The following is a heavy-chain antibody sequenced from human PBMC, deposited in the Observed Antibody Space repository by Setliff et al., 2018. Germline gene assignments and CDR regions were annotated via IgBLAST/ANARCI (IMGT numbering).Heavy chain of an antibody. J-gene: IGHJ4*02. V-gene: IGHV4-30-4*08. Sequence: SETLSLTCTVSGGSISSGDYYWSWIRRPPGKGLEWIGYIYSSGSTYYNPSLKSRVSISVDTSKNQFSLKLSSVTAADTAVYYCARESRYYYDNLGTLDYWGQGTLVTVSS. CDR2: IYSSGST. CDR1: GGSISSGDYY. CDR3: ARESRYYYDNLGTLDY. D-gene: IGHD3-22*01.